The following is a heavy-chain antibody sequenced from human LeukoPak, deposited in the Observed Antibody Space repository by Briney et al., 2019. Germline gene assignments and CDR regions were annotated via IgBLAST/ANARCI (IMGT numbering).Heavy chain of an antibody. CDR1: GYSISSGYY. D-gene: IGHD1-26*01. J-gene: IGHJ5*02. Sequence: SETLSLTCTVSGYSISSGYYWGWIRQPPGKGLEWIGSIYHSGSTYYNPSLKSPVTISVDTSKNQFSLKLSSGTAADTAVYYCARDGGSLVGASDGWFDPWGQGTLVTVSS. V-gene: IGHV4-38-2*02. CDR2: IYHSGST. CDR3: ARDGGSLVGASDGWFDP.